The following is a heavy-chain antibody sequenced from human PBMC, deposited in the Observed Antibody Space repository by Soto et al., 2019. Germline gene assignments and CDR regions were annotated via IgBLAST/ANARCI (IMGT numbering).Heavy chain of an antibody. CDR1: GFTPTTTP. J-gene: IGHJ4*02. D-gene: IGHD3-9*01. CDR3: ATSFRYFDN. Sequence: GGYLRVSCAGSGFTPTTTPLSWVRQRPGTGLEWVTTISGSASRTYYVDSVKGRFFISRDNSKNTVTLQMNNLTVDDTAVYYCATSFRYFDNWGQGT. V-gene: IGHV3-23*01. CDR2: ISGSASRT.